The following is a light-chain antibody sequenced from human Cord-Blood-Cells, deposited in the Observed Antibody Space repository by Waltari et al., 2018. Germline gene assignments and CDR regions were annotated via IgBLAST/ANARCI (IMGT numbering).Light chain of an antibody. CDR1: QSVSSSY. CDR3: QQYGSSPRTLT. V-gene: IGKV3-20*01. J-gene: IGKJ4*01. Sequence: EIVLTQSPGTLSLSPGARATLPCRASQSVSSSYLAWYQQKPGQAPRLLIYGASSRATGIPDRFSGSGSGTDFTLTISRLEPEDFAVYYCQQYGSSPRTLTFGGGTKVEIK. CDR2: GAS.